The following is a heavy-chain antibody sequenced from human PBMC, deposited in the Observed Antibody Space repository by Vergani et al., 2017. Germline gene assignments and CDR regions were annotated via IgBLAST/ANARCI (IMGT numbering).Heavy chain of an antibody. Sequence: EVQLLESGGGLVQPGGSLRLSCAASGFTFSSYAMSWVRQVPGKGLEWVSGSSGSGGNTYYANSVKGRFTISRDNSKNTLYLQMNSLRADDTAVYYCARSRYDSSGFSTIFRYWGQGTRVTVS. D-gene: IGHD3-22*01. J-gene: IGHJ4*02. CDR1: GFTFSSYA. CDR2: SSGSGGNT. V-gene: IGHV3-23*01. CDR3: ARSRYDSSGFSTIFRY.